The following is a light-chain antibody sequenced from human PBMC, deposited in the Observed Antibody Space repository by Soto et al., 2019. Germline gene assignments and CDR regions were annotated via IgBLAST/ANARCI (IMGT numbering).Light chain of an antibody. CDR3: QSYDSSLSGYV. CDR2: ANI. Sequence: QSVLTQPPSVSGARGQRVTISCTGSSSNIGTCYDVHWYQQLPGTTPKLLIYANINRPSGVPDRFSGSKSGTSASLAITGLQAEDESDYYCQSYDSSLSGYVFGAGTKLTVL. CDR1: SSNIGTCYD. J-gene: IGLJ2*01. V-gene: IGLV1-40*01.